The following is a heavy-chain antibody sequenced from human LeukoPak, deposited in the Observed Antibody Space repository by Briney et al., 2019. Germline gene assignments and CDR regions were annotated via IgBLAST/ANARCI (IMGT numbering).Heavy chain of an antibody. CDR3: AREGKAQEGPLGDY. CDR2: INPNSGGT. D-gene: IGHD7-27*01. J-gene: IGHJ4*02. V-gene: IGHV1-2*02. CDR1: GYTFTGYY. Sequence: GASVKVSCKASGYTFTGYYMHWVRQAPGQGLEWMGWINPNSGGTNYAQKFQGRVTMTRDTSISTAYMELRSLRSDDTAVYYCAREGKAQEGPLGDYWGQGTLVTVSS.